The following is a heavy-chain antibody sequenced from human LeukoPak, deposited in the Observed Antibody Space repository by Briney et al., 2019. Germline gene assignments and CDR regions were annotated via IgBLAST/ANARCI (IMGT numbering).Heavy chain of an antibody. Sequence: SETLSLTCTVSGGSISSSSYYWGWIRQPPGKGLEWIGSIYYSGSTYYNPSLKSRVTISVDTSKNQFSLKLSSVTAADTAVYYCARGDYDILTSTKDAFDIWGQGTMVTVSS. CDR2: IYYSGST. D-gene: IGHD3-9*01. CDR1: GGSISSSSYY. CDR3: ARGDYDILTSTKDAFDI. V-gene: IGHV4-39*01. J-gene: IGHJ3*02.